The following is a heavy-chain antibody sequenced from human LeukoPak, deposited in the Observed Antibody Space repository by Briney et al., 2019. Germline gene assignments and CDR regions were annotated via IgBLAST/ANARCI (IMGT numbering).Heavy chain of an antibody. V-gene: IGHV1-69*13. Sequence: SVKVSCKASGGTFISYAISWVRQAPGQGLEWMGGIISIFGTANYAQKFQGRVTITADESTSTAYMELSSLRSEDTAVYYCGIAARPYYYYYYGMDVWGQGTTVTVSS. J-gene: IGHJ6*02. CDR1: GGTFISYA. CDR3: GIAARPYYYYYYGMDV. CDR2: IISIFGTA. D-gene: IGHD6-6*01.